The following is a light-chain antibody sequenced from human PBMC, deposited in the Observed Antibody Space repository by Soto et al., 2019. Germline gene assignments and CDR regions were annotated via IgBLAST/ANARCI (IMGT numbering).Light chain of an antibody. CDR2: GAY. V-gene: IGKV3-20*01. CDR1: QSVSNNY. CDR3: QRHAYSHIT. J-gene: IGKJ5*01. Sequence: EIVLTQSPGTLSLSPGERSTLSCRASQSVSNNYLAWYQQKPGQATRLLIYGAYSRATGITDRFSGSGTGTDFTLTISRMEPEDFAVYYCQRHAYSHITFGQGTRLEIK.